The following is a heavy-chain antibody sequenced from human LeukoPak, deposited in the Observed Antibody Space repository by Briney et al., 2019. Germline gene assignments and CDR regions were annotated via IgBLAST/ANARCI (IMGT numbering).Heavy chain of an antibody. CDR2: ISSSGSTI. V-gene: IGHV3-11*04. CDR1: GFTFSDYY. D-gene: IGHD6-13*01. J-gene: IGHJ4*02. CDR3: ARRSIAAAGTRYYFDY. Sequence: PGGSLRLSCAASGFTFSDYYMSWIRQAPGKGLEWVSYISSSGSTIYYADSVKGRFTISRDNAKNSLYLQMNSLRAEDTAVYYCARRSIAAAGTRYYFDYWGQGTLVTVSS.